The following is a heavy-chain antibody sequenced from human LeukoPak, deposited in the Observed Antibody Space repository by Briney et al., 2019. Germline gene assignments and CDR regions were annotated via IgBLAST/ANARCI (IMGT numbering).Heavy chain of an antibody. CDR3: ARSPETYSGGEYYYGMDV. CDR2: IWYDGSNK. J-gene: IGHJ6*02. CDR1: GFTFSSYG. D-gene: IGHD2-21*01. Sequence: GGSLRLSCAASGFTFSSYGMHWVRQAPGKGLEWVAVIWYDGSNKYYADSVKGRFTISRDNSKDTLYLQMNSLRAEDTAVYYCARSPETYSGGEYYYGMDVWGQGTTVTVSS. V-gene: IGHV3-33*01.